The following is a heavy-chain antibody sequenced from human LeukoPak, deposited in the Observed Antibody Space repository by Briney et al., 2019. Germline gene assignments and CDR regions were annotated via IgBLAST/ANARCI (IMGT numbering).Heavy chain of an antibody. CDR3: ARAEGGSDYYYYMDV. CDR2: ISSSGSTI. Sequence: GGSLRLSCAASGFTFSDYYMSWIRQAPGTGRERVLYISSSGSTIYYADSVKGRFTISRDNAKNSLYLQMNSLRAEDTAVYYCARAEGGSDYYYYMDVWGKGTAVTVSS. CDR1: GFTFSDYY. J-gene: IGHJ6*03. V-gene: IGHV3-11*01. D-gene: IGHD1-26*01.